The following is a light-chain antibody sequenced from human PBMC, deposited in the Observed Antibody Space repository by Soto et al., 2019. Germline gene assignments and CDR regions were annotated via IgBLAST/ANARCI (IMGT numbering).Light chain of an antibody. CDR1: QSVINDF. Sequence: EIVLTQSPGTLSLSPGEIATLSFSASQSVINDFLAWYQQKPGQAPRLLIYDASNRATGIPARFSGSGSGTDFTLTISSLEPEDAAVYYCQQRSNWPPITFGQGTKVDIK. J-gene: IGKJ1*01. CDR3: QQRSNWPPIT. CDR2: DAS. V-gene: IGKV3-11*01.